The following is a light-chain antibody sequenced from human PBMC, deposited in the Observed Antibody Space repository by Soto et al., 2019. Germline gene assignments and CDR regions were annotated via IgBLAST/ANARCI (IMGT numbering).Light chain of an antibody. CDR3: QQYGSSPPYT. V-gene: IGKV3-20*01. CDR1: QSVSGSY. Sequence: EIVLTQSPGTLSLSPGERATLSCRASQSVSGSYLAWYQQKPGQSPRLLIYGSSDRATGIPDRFSGSGSGTEFTLTISRVEPADFAVYYCQQYGSSPPYTFGQGTKLEIK. CDR2: GSS. J-gene: IGKJ2*01.